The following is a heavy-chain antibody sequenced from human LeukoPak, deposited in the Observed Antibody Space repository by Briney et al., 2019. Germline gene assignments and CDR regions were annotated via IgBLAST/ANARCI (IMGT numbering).Heavy chain of an antibody. D-gene: IGHD6-13*01. Sequence: GGSLRLSCTASGFTFGDYAMSWFRQAPGKGLEWVGFIRSKAYGGTTEYAASVKGRFTISRDDSKSIAYLQMNSLKTEDTAVYYCTRGQVYSSRLHLYYYYGMDVWGQGTTVTVSS. CDR2: IRSKAYGGTT. J-gene: IGHJ6*02. CDR3: TRGQVYSSRLHLYYYYGMDV. V-gene: IGHV3-49*03. CDR1: GFTFGDYA.